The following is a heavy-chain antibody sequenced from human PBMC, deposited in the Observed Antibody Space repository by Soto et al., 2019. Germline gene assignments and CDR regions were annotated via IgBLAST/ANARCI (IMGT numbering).Heavy chain of an antibody. CDR3: ARSSVEWSYFDY. D-gene: IGHD3-3*01. CDR1: GFTFSSYS. V-gene: IGHV3-21*01. CDR2: ISSRSSYI. Sequence: PVGSLRLSCAASGFTFSSYSMNRGRQAPGKGLEWVSSISSRSSYIYYADSVKGRFTISRDNAKNSLYLQVNSLRAEDTAVYYCARSSVEWSYFDYWGQGTLVTVSS. J-gene: IGHJ4*02.